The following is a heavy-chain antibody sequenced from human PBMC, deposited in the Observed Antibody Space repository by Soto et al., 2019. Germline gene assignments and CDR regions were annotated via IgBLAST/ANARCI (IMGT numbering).Heavy chain of an antibody. CDR1: GYTFTSYD. Sequence: SVKVSCKASGYTFTSYDINWVRQATGQGLEWMGGIIPIFGTANYAQKFQGRVTITADESTSTAYMELSSLRSEDTAVYYCARDSSGYGFYYYGMDVWGQGTTVTVSS. CDR2: IIPIFGTA. D-gene: IGHD3-22*01. CDR3: ARDSSGYGFYYYGMDV. J-gene: IGHJ6*02. V-gene: IGHV1-69*13.